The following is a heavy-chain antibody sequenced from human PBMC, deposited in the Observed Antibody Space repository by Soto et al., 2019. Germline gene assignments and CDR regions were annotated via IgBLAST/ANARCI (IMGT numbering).Heavy chain of an antibody. Sequence: GASVKVSCKASGYTFTSYDMHWVRQAPGQGLEWMGWINPNSGGTNYAQKFQGWVTMTRDTSISTAYMELSRLRSDDTAVYYCARDLWFGAYYYGMDVWGQGTTVTVSS. V-gene: IGHV1-2*04. CDR3: ARDLWFGAYYYGMDV. D-gene: IGHD3-10*01. CDR1: GYTFTSYD. J-gene: IGHJ6*02. CDR2: INPNSGGT.